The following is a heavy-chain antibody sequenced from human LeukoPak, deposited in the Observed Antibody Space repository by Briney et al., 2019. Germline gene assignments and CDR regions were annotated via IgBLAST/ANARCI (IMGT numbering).Heavy chain of an antibody. CDR3: ARDRRGGSGSYYRYNWFDP. CDR2: IYTSGST. D-gene: IGHD3-10*01. J-gene: IGHJ5*02. CDR1: GGSISSYY. Sequence: PSETLSLTCTVSGGSISSYYWSWIRQPAGKGLEWIGRIYTSGSTNYNPSLKSRVTMSVDTSKNQFSLKLSSVTAADTAVYYCARDRRGGSGSYYRYNWFDPWGQGTLVTVSS. V-gene: IGHV4-4*07.